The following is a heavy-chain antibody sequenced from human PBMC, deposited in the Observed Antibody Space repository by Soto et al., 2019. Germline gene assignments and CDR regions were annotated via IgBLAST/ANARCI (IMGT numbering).Heavy chain of an antibody. Sequence: SETLSLTCTVSGGSISSYYWSWIRQPPGKGLEWIGYIYYSGSTNYNPSLKSRVTISVDTSKNQFSLKLSSVTAADTAVYYCARRRITGNYAIFDYWGQGTLVTVSS. CDR1: GGSISSYY. CDR2: IYYSGST. V-gene: IGHV4-59*08. J-gene: IGHJ4*02. D-gene: IGHD1-20*01. CDR3: ARRRITGNYAIFDY.